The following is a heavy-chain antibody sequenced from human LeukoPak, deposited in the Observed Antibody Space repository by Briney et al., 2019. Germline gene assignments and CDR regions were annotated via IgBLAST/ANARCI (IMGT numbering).Heavy chain of an antibody. CDR2: INPNSGGT. Sequence: ASVKVSCKASGYTFTGYYMHWVRQAPGQGLEWMGWINPNSGGTNYAQKFQGRVTMTRDTSISTAYMELSRLRSEDTAVYYCASLYYYDSSGTIFWGQGTLVTVSS. CDR1: GYTFTGYY. CDR3: ASLYYYDSSGTIF. D-gene: IGHD3-22*01. J-gene: IGHJ4*02. V-gene: IGHV1-2*02.